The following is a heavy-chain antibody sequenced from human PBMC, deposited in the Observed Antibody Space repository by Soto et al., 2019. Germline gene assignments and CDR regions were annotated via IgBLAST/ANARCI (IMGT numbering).Heavy chain of an antibody. CDR1: GFTFSSYA. V-gene: IGHV3-30-3*01. Sequence: PGGSLRLSCAASGFTFSSYAMHWVRQAPGKGLEWVAVISYDGINKYYADSVKGRFTISRDNSKNTLYLQMNSLRAEDTAVYYCARAPTYDSSGYNDYWGQGTVVTVSS. CDR3: ARAPTYDSSGYNDY. CDR2: ISYDGINK. J-gene: IGHJ4*02. D-gene: IGHD3-22*01.